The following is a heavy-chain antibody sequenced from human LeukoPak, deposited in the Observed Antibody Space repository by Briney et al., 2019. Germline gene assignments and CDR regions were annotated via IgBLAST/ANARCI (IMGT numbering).Heavy chain of an antibody. CDR1: GGSFSGYY. V-gene: IGHV4-34*01. CDR2: INHSGST. D-gene: IGHD2-2*01. J-gene: IGHJ5*02. CDR3: ARPEYCSSTSCYATNWFDP. Sequence: SETLSLTCAVYGGSFSGYYWSWIRQPPGKGLEWIGEINHSGSTNYNPSLKSRVTISVDTSKNQFSLKLSSVTAADTAVYYCARPEYCSSTSCYATNWFDPWGQGTLVTVSS.